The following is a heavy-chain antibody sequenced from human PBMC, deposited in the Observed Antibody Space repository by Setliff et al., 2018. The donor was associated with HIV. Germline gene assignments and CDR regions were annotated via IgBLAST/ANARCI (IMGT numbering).Heavy chain of an antibody. J-gene: IGHJ5*02. Sequence: ASVKVSCKASGYTFTAYYMHWVQQAPGKGLEWVGRVDPEDGETMYAEKFQGRVTITADTSTDTAYLELSSLRSEDTAVDYCATVSGDYYDSSDRPWGQGTLVTVSS. D-gene: IGHD3-22*01. CDR3: ATVSGDYYDSSDRP. CDR2: VDPEDGET. V-gene: IGHV1-69-2*01. CDR1: GYTFTAYY.